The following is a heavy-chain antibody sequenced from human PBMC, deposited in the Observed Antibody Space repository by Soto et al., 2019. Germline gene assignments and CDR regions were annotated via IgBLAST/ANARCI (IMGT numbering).Heavy chain of an antibody. CDR2: MSGNGGRI. J-gene: IGHJ6*02. Sequence: PGGSRRLSCAVSGFTFSNYAMTWVRQAPGKGLEWVSLMSGNGGRIVYADSVKGRFTISRDNSKNTLFLQLNSLRAEDTAVYYCTKDRSSTLDGMDVWGQGTTVTVSS. V-gene: IGHV3-23*01. CDR3: TKDRSSTLDGMDV. D-gene: IGHD6-13*01. CDR1: GFTFSNYA.